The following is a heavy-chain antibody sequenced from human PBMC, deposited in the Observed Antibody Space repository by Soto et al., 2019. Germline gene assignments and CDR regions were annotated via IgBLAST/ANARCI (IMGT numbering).Heavy chain of an antibody. CDR1: GGSISSSSYY. Sequence: QLQLQESGPGLVKPSETLSLTCTVSGGSISSSSYYWGWIRQPPGKGLEWIGSIYYSGSTYYNPSLESLVTTPVDTPTHQFALTLSSGTAADPAVYYCASHSGSYGSWGQGTLVTVSS. V-gene: IGHV4-39*01. CDR3: ASHSGSYGS. J-gene: IGHJ5*02. CDR2: IYYSGST. D-gene: IGHD6-19*01.